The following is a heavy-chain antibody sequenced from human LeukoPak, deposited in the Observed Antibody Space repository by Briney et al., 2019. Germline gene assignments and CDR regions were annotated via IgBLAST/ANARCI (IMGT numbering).Heavy chain of an antibody. J-gene: IGHJ5*02. CDR2: IYYSGST. V-gene: IGHV4-39*07. CDR3: ARDWGQQLAGDWFDP. CDR1: GGSISSSSYY. Sequence: PSETLSLTCTVSGGSISSSSYYWGWIRQPPGKGLEWIGSIYYSGSTYYNPSLKSRVTISVDTSKNQFSLKLSSVTAADTAVYYCARDWGQQLAGDWFDPWGQGTLVTVSS. D-gene: IGHD6-13*01.